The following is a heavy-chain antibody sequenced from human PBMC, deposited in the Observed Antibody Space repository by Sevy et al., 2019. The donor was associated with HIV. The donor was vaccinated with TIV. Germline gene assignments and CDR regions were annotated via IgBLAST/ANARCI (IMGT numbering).Heavy chain of an antibody. J-gene: IGHJ3*01. CDR1: GFTFSTYW. Sequence: GGSLRLSCAASGFTFSTYWMHWVRQVPGKGLVWVSRINSDGSSTTYADSVKGRFSISRDNAKNTANLQMDILRAEVTTVYFYARDGGMGTMLRGFDVWGQGTMVTVSS. V-gene: IGHV3-74*03. CDR2: INSDGSST. CDR3: ARDGGMGTMLRGFDV. D-gene: IGHD3-10*02.